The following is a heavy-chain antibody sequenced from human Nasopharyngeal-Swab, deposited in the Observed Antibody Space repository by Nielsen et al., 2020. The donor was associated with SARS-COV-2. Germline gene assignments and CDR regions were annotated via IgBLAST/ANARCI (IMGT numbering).Heavy chain of an antibody. CDR1: GFTFSVYA. CDR2: INDYEDRL. V-gene: IGHV3-64*04. CDR3: AKGLEMATADY. Sequence: GGSLRLSCSASGFTFSVYAMHWVRQAPGKGLEYVSTINDYEDRLYYADSVKGRFTISRDNSKNTLYLQMNSLRAEDTAVYYCAKGLEMATADYWGQGTLVTVSS. J-gene: IGHJ4*02. D-gene: IGHD5-24*01.